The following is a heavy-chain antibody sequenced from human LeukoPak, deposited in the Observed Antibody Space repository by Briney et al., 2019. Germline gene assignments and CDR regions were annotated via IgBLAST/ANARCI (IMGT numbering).Heavy chain of an antibody. V-gene: IGHV1-24*01. D-gene: IGHD6-19*01. CDR1: GYTLTELS. J-gene: IGHJ4*02. Sequence: GASVKVSCKVSGYTLTELSMHWVRQAPGKGLEWMGGFDPGDGETIYAQKFQGRVTMTEDTSTDTAYMELSSLRSEDTAVYYCATGTRSGWVFDYWGQGTLVTVSS. CDR3: ATGTRSGWVFDY. CDR2: FDPGDGET.